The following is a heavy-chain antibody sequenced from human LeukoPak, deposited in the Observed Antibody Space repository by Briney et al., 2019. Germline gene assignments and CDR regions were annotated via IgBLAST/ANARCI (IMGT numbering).Heavy chain of an antibody. J-gene: IGHJ3*02. V-gene: IGHV3-21*06. Sequence: GGSLRLSCAASGFTFSNYNMNWVRQAPGKGLEWVSYISSRGSYTHYAGSVKGRFTISRDNAKNSLYLQMNSLRAEDTAMYYCARIDAFDIWGQGTMVTVSS. CDR1: GFTFSNYN. CDR3: ARIDAFDI. CDR2: ISSRGSYT.